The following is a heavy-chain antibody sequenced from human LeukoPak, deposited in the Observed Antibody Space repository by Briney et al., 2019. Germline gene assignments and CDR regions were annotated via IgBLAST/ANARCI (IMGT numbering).Heavy chain of an antibody. CDR2: INPNSGGT. D-gene: IGHD6-19*01. J-gene: IGHJ4*02. CDR3: ARLFFSSGGDY. CDR1: GYTFTGYY. Sequence: ASVKVSCKSSGYTFTGYYMHWVRQAPGQGLEWMGWINPNSGGTNYAQKFQGRVTMTRDTSISTAYMELSRLRSDDTAVYYCARLFFSSGGDYWGQETLVTVSS. V-gene: IGHV1-2*02.